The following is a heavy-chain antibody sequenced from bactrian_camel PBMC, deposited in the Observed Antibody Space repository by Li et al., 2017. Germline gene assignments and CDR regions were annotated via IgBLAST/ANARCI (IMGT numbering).Heavy chain of an antibody. CDR2: ITTNGRTT. D-gene: IGHD3*01. Sequence: VQLVESGGGSVQPGESLRLSCTASGFSFGIHGMSWVRQAPGKDLEWVAFITTNGRTTYYADSVKGRFTITQDSSKTTVYLEMTNLKPDDTALYYCASVDNDAIQARGVLTALEYSSNRGQGTQVTVS. J-gene: IGHJ4*01. CDR1: GFSFGIHG. CDR3: ASVDNDAIQARGVLTALEYSSN. V-gene: IGHV3S35*01.